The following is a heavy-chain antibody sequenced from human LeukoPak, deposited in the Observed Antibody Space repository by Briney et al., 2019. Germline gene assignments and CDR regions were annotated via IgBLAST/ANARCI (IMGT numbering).Heavy chain of an antibody. CDR3: AVGLELLGYSMDV. V-gene: IGHV1-24*01. D-gene: IGHD1-7*01. Sequence: ASVEVSCKVSGYTLTELSMHWVRQAPGKGLEWMGGFDPEDGETIYAQKFQGRVTMTEDTSTDTAYMELSSLRSEDTAVYYCAVGLELLGYSMDVWGQGTTVTVSS. CDR2: FDPEDGET. J-gene: IGHJ6*02. CDR1: GYTLTELS.